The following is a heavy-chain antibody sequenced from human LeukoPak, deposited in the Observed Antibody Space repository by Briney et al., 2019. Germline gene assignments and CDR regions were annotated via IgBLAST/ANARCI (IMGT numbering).Heavy chain of an antibody. CDR1: GFTFSSYN. Sequence: GGSLRLSCAASGFTFSSYNMNWVRQAPGKGLEWVAVISYDGSNKYYADSVKGRFTVSRDNSKNTLYLQVNSLRVEDTAVYYCARTPYVMVRGVINRYFDLWGRGTLVTVSS. V-gene: IGHV3-30*03. CDR2: ISYDGSNK. D-gene: IGHD3-10*01. CDR3: ARTPYVMVRGVINRYFDL. J-gene: IGHJ2*01.